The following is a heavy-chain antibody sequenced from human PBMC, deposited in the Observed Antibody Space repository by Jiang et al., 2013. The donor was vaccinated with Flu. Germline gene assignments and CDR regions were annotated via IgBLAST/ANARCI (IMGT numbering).Heavy chain of an antibody. V-gene: IGHV1-58*02. D-gene: IGHD2-21*02. Sequence: SGAEVKKPGTSVKVSCKASGFTFTSSAMQWVRQARGQRLEWIGWIVVGSGNTNYAQKFQERVTITRDMSTSTAYMELSSLRSEDTAVYYCAADRVVTTNYWYFDLWGRGTLVTVSS. CDR2: IVVGSGNT. J-gene: IGHJ2*01. CDR1: GFTFTSSA. CDR3: AADRVVTTNYWYFDL.